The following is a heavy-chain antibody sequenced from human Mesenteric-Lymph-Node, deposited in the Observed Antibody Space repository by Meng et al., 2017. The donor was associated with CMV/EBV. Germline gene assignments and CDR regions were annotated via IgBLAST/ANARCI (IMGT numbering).Heavy chain of an antibody. CDR3: AGSHLYYYGMDV. J-gene: IGHJ6*02. CDR1: GGSFSGYY. CDR2: INHSGST. D-gene: IGHD1-26*01. V-gene: IGHV4-34*01. Sequence: SETLSLTCAVYGGSFSGYYWSWIRQPPGKGLEWIGEINHSGSTNYNPSLKSRVTISVDKSKNQFSLKLSSVTAADTAVYYCAGSHLYYYGMDVWGQGTTVTVSS.